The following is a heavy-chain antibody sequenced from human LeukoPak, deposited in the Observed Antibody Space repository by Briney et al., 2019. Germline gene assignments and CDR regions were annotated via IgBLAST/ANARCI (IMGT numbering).Heavy chain of an antibody. J-gene: IGHJ4*02. D-gene: IGHD3-10*01. CDR3: ARGSVLTFHY. Sequence: GGSLRLSCAASGFTFNSYSMNWVRQAPGKGLEWVSSISGSNSYIYYADSMKGRFTISRDNAKNSLYLQMNSLRAEDTAVYYCARGSVLTFHYWGQGTLVTVSS. V-gene: IGHV3-21*04. CDR2: ISGSNSYI. CDR1: GFTFNSYS.